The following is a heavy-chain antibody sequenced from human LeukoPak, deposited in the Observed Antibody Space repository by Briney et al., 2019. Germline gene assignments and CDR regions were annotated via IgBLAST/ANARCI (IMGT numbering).Heavy chain of an antibody. V-gene: IGHV3-9*01. J-gene: IGHJ4*02. CDR3: AKASYDILTGYYPIGD. D-gene: IGHD3-9*01. CDR1: GFTFDDYA. CDR2: ISWNSGSI. Sequence: PGRSLRLSCAASGFTFDDYAMHWVRHAPGKGLEWVSGISWNSGSIGYADSVKGRFTISRDNAKNSLYLQMNSLRAEDTALYYCAKASYDILTGYYPIGDWGQGTLVTVSS.